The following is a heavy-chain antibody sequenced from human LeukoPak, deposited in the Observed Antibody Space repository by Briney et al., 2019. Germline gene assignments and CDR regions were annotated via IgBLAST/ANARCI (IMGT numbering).Heavy chain of an antibody. CDR2: IYSDGSK. Sequence: GGSLRLSCAASGFTVSTNYMSWVRQAPGKGLEWVSEIYSDGSKYYSASVKGRFSISRDNSKNTVYLQMNSLRAEDTAVYYCARDLREHGVFDIWGQGTMVTVSS. J-gene: IGHJ3*02. CDR3: ARDLREHGVFDI. D-gene: IGHD1-26*01. CDR1: GFTVSTNY. V-gene: IGHV3-53*01.